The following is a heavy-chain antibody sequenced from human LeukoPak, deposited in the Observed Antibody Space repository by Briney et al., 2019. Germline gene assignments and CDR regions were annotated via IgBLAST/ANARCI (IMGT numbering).Heavy chain of an antibody. V-gene: IGHV3-11*01. CDR2: ISSSGSTI. CDR3: ARDDYVWGSYRAFDY. J-gene: IGHJ4*02. Sequence: GGSLRLSCAAYGFTFSDYYMSWIRQAPGKGLEWVSYISSSGSTIYYADSVKGRFTISRDNAKNSLYLQMNSLRAEDTAVYYCARDDYVWGSYRAFDYWGQGTLVTVSS. D-gene: IGHD3-16*02. CDR1: GFTFSDYY.